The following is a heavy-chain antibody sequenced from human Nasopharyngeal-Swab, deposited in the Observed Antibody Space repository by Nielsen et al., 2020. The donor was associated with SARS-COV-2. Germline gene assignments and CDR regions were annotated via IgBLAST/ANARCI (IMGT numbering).Heavy chain of an antibody. D-gene: IGHD1-26*01. CDR2: INPSGGST. CDR3: ARARYSGSSYDAFDI. CDR1: GYTFTSYY. Sequence: SVKVSCKASGYTFTSYYMHWVRQAPGQGLEWMGIINPSGGSTSYAQKFQGRVTMTRDTSTSTVYMELSSLRSEDTAVYYCARARYSGSSYDAFDIWGQGTMVTVSS. J-gene: IGHJ3*02. V-gene: IGHV1-46*01.